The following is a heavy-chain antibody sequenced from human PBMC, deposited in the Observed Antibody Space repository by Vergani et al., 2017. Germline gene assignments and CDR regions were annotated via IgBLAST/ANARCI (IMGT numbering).Heavy chain of an antibody. D-gene: IGHD6-19*01. CDR3: AKARYSSGWYRNYYYDGMDV. J-gene: IGHJ6*02. V-gene: IGHV3-43*02. Sequence: EVQLVESGGGVVQPGGSLNLSCAASGFTFDDYAMHWVRQAPGKGLEWVSLISGDGGSTYYADSVKGRFTISRDNSKNSLYLKINSLRTEDTALYYCAKARYSSGWYRNYYYDGMDVWGQGTTVTVSS. CDR1: GFTFDDYA. CDR2: ISGDGGST.